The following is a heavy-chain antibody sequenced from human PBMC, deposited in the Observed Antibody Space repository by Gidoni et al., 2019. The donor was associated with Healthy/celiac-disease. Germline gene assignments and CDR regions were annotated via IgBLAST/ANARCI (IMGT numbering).Heavy chain of an antibody. V-gene: IGHV3-23*01. D-gene: IGHD2-2*01. Sequence: EVQLLESGGGLVQPGGSLRLYCAASGFTFSSSARSWVRQAPGKGLEWVSAISGSGGSTYYADSVKGRFTISRDKSKNTLYLQMNSLRAEDTAVYYCAKPPFLPAAKARVPYFDYWGQGTLVTVSS. CDR2: ISGSGGST. CDR3: AKPPFLPAAKARVPYFDY. J-gene: IGHJ4*02. CDR1: GFTFSSSA.